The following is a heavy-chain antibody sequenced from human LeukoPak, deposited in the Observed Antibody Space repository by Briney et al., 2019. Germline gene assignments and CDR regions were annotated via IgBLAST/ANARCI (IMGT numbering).Heavy chain of an antibody. D-gene: IGHD3-10*01. CDR2: IYISGGT. V-gene: IGHV4-4*07. J-gene: IGHJ4*02. CDR1: GGSISSHY. CDR3: ARIGYYYGSGSYYDY. Sequence: PSETLSLTCTVSGGSISSHYWSWIRQPAGKGLEWIGRIYISGGTNYNPSLKSRGTMSVDTSKNQFSLKLSSVTAADTAVYYCARIGYYYGSGSYYDYWGQGTLVTVSS.